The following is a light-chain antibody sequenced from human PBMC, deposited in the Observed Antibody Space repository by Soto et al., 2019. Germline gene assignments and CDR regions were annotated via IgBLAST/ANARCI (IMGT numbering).Light chain of an antibody. CDR1: SSDVGGYNY. J-gene: IGLJ1*01. V-gene: IGLV2-11*01. Sequence: QSALTQPRSVSGSPGQSVTISCTGTSSDVGGYNYVSWYQQHPGKAPKLMIYDVSKRPSGVPDRFSGSKSGNPASLTISWLQAEDEAYYYCCSYAGSYTYVFGTVTKLTVL. CDR3: CSYAGSYTYV. CDR2: DVS.